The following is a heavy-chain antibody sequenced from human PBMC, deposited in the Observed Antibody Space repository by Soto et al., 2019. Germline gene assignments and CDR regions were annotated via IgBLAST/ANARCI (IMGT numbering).Heavy chain of an antibody. D-gene: IGHD3-9*01. J-gene: IGHJ6*02. Sequence: SETLSLTCAVYGGSFSGYYWSWIRQPPGKGLEWIGEINHSGSTNYNPSLKSRVTISVDTSKNQFSLKLSSVTAADTAVYYCARGTGLRYFDWLPANYYYGMDVWGQGTTVTVYS. CDR3: ARGTGLRYFDWLPANYYYGMDV. CDR1: GGSFSGYY. V-gene: IGHV4-34*01. CDR2: INHSGST.